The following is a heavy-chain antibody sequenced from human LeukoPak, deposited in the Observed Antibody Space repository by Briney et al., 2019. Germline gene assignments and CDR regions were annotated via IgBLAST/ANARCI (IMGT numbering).Heavy chain of an antibody. J-gene: IGHJ4*02. CDR3: ARSSDADKADY. V-gene: IGHV4-59*08. Sequence: SETLSLTCTASGGSINSYYWSWIRQPPEKGLEWIGWMYYTGTTNYSPSLRSRVTISLDRSKNQLSLTLSSVTAADTAVYYCARSSDADKADYWGQGALVTVSS. D-gene: IGHD2-2*01. CDR2: MYYTGTT. CDR1: GGSINSYY.